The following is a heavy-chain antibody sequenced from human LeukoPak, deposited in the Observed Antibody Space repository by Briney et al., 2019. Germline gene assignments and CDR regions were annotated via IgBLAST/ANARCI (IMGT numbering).Heavy chain of an antibody. J-gene: IGHJ5*02. CDR1: GDSVSSNSAS. CDR3: ARDPDSSYEWGPFDP. Sequence: SQTLSLTCAISGDSVSSNSASWNWIRQSPSRGLEWLGRTYYRSKWNTDYAVSVKGRITINPDTSKNQFSLYLSSATPEDTAVYYCARDPDSSYEWGPFDPWGQGTLVTVSS. CDR2: TYYRSKWNT. V-gene: IGHV6-1*01. D-gene: IGHD1-26*01.